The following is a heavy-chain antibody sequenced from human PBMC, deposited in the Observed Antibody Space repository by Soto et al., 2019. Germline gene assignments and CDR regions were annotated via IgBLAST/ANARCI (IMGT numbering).Heavy chain of an antibody. Sequence: GGSLRLSCTTSGFSFASFSLTWVRQAPGQGLEWVATIVGSDAKTHYADSVKGRFSISRDNSKNTLYLQMNSLRAEDTALYYCARGYCSGGSCYSRNDYYYGMDVWGQGTTVTVSS. CDR3: ARGYCSGGSCYSRNDYYYGMDV. D-gene: IGHD2-15*01. V-gene: IGHV3-23*01. J-gene: IGHJ6*02. CDR2: IVGSDAKT. CDR1: GFSFASFS.